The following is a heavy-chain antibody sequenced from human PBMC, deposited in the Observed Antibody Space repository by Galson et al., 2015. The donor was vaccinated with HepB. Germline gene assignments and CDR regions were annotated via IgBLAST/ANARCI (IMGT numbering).Heavy chain of an antibody. Sequence: SLRLSCAVSGVTFSDTHMNWVRQTPATGLEWVALLKRKSHGGTAEYAAPVKGRFTISGDDSTNTVYLQMNNLKSEDAAIYYCTTEERSTFESWGRGTLVTVSS. D-gene: IGHD1-1*01. CDR1: GVTFSDTH. V-gene: IGHV3-15*07. J-gene: IGHJ4*02. CDR2: LKRKSHGGTA. CDR3: TTEERSTFES.